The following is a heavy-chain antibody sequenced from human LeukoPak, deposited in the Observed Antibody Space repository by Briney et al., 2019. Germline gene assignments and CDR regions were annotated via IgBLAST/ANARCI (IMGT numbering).Heavy chain of an antibody. V-gene: IGHV4-59*01. Sequence: PSETLSLTCTVSGGSISSYYWSWIRQPPGKGLEWIGYIYYSGSTNYNPSLKSRVTISVDTSKNQFSLKLSSVTAADTAVYYCARDAVTAEDAFDIWGQGTMVTVSS. CDR1: GGSISSYY. CDR2: IYYSGST. D-gene: IGHD2-21*02. CDR3: ARDAVTAEDAFDI. J-gene: IGHJ3*02.